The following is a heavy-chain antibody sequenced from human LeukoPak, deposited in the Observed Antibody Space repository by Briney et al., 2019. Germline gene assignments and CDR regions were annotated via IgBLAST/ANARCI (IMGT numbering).Heavy chain of an antibody. D-gene: IGHD1-26*01. CDR2: VTDSGGTT. V-gene: IGHV3-23*01. CDR3: AKLWRGSYPRYFDY. J-gene: IGHJ4*02. Sequence: GGSLRLSCEASGFTFRSYAMSWVRQAPGKGLEWVSVVTDSGGTTFYGDSVKGRFTISRDNSKNTLYLQMNSLSAEDSAIYYCAKLWRGSYPRYFDYWGQGALVTVSS. CDR1: GFTFRSYA.